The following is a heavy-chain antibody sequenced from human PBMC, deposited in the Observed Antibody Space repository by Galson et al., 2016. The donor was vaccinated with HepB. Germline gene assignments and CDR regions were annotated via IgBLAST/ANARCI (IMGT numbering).Heavy chain of an antibody. J-gene: IGHJ6*02. CDR1: GFTFSNYW. CDR2: INTDGSGI. Sequence: SLRLSCAASGFTFSNYWMNWVRHAPGKGLVWVSYINTDGSGIRYADSVKGRFTISRDNAKNTLYLQMKSLVADDTAVYYCARYSGSGSNLMEYYYYYGMDVWGQGTTVTVSS. CDR3: ARYSGSGSNLMEYYYYYGMDV. V-gene: IGHV3-74*01. D-gene: IGHD3-10*01.